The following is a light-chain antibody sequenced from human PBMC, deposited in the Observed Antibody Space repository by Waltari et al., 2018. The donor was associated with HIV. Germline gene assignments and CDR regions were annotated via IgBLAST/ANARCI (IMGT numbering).Light chain of an antibody. Sequence: DIVMTQSPLSLPVTPGEPASISCRSSQSLLDSNGYNYLDWYLQKPGQSPQLLIYLGSNRASGVPDRFSGSGLGTDFTLKISRGEAEDVGVYYCIQALKHPRTFGQGTKVEIK. J-gene: IGKJ1*01. CDR3: IQALKHPRT. CDR1: QSLLDSNGYNY. V-gene: IGKV2-28*01. CDR2: LGS.